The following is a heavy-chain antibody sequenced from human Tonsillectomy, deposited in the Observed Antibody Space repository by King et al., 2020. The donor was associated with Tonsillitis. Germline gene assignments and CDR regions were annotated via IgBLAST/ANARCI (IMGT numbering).Heavy chain of an antibody. D-gene: IGHD1-26*01. Sequence: VQLVESGGGVVQPGRSLRLSCAASGFTFRSYGMHWVRQAPGKGLEWVAVISYDGSNKYYADSVKGRFTISRENSKNTLYLQMNSLRAEDTAVYYCAKETWELLYYFDYWGQGTLVTVSS. J-gene: IGHJ4*02. CDR1: GFTFRSYG. CDR3: AKETWELLYYFDY. V-gene: IGHV3-30*18. CDR2: ISYDGSNK.